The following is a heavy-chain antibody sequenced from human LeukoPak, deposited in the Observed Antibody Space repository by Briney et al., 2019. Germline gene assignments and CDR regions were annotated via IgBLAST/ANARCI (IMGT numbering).Heavy chain of an antibody. CDR3: AKDRARAAAGFFDY. Sequence: GGSLRLSCAASGFTFSNYDMGWVRQAPGEGLEWVSSISAGGGAIYYADSVKGCFTISRDNSKNTLDLQLNSLRAEDTAVYYCAKDRARAAAGFFDYWGQGTLVTVSS. CDR2: ISAGGGAI. D-gene: IGHD6-13*01. V-gene: IGHV3-23*01. J-gene: IGHJ4*02. CDR1: GFTFSNYD.